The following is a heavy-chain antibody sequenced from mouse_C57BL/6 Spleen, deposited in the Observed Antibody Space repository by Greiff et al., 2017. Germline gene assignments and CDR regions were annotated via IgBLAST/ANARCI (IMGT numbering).Heavy chain of an antibody. CDR2: INPSSGYT. CDR3: ARNYGNYVGYFDV. CDR1: GYTFTSYW. D-gene: IGHD2-1*01. J-gene: IGHJ1*03. Sequence: VQLQESGAELAKPGASVKLSCKASGYTFTSYWMHWVKQRPGQGLEWIGYINPSSGYTKYNQKFKDKATLTADKSSSTAYMQLSSLTYEDSAVYYCARNYGNYVGYFDVWGTVTTVTVSS. V-gene: IGHV1-7*01.